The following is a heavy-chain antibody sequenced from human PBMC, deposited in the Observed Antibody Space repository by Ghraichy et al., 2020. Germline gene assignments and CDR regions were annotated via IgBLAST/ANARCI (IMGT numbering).Heavy chain of an antibody. CDR3: ARRGYSYGLDY. CDR2: IYYSGST. V-gene: IGHV4-39*01. D-gene: IGHD5-18*01. Sequence: SETLSLTCTVSGGSISSSSYYWGWIRQPPGKGLEWIGSIYYSGSTYYNPSLKSRVTISVDTSKNQFSLKLSSVTAADTAVYYCARRGYSYGLDYWGQGTLVTVSS. J-gene: IGHJ4*02. CDR1: GGSISSSSYY.